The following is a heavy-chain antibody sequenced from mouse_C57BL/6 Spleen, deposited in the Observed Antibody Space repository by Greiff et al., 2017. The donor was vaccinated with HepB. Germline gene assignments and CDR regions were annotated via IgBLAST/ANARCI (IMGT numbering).Heavy chain of an antibody. CDR3: ARDYYGNLYYAMDY. CDR2: ISYDGSN. D-gene: IGHD2-1*01. J-gene: IGHJ4*01. V-gene: IGHV3-6*01. Sequence: EVQLQQSGPGLVKPSQSLSLTCSVTGYSITSGYYWNWIRQFPGNKLEWMGYISYDGSNNYNPSLKNRISITRDTSKNQFILKLNSVTTEDTATYYCARDYYGNLYYAMDYWGQGTSVTVSS. CDR1: GYSITSGYY.